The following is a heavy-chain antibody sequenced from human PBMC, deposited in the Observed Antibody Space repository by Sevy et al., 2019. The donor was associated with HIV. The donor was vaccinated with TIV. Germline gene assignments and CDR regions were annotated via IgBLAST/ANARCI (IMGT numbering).Heavy chain of an antibody. CDR3: ATDPFSVTSSNDYMDV. V-gene: IGHV3-7*01. CDR1: GFTFSKYW. J-gene: IGHJ6*03. CDR2: IQENGSGK. D-gene: IGHD4-17*01. Sequence: GGSLRLSCAASGFTFSKYWMSWVRQAPGKGLEWVANIQENGSGKYCVDAVKGGFTISRDNAKNALYLQMNSQRAEDTAVYYCATDPFSVTSSNDYMDVWGKGTTVTVSS.